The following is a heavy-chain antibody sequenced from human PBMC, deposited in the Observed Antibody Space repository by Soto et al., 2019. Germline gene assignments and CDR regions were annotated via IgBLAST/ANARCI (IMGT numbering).Heavy chain of an antibody. CDR2: IIPIFGTA. Sequence: QVQLVQSGAEVKKPGSSVKVSCKASGGTFSSYAISWVRQAPGQGLEWMGGIIPIFGTANYAQKFQGRVTITADESTSTAYMELSGLRSGDTAGYYCAIALDPIGWYANYYYYGMDVWGQGTTVTVS. J-gene: IGHJ6*02. V-gene: IGHV1-69*19. D-gene: IGHD6-19*01. CDR1: GGTFSSYA. CDR3: AIALDPIGWYANYYYYGMDV.